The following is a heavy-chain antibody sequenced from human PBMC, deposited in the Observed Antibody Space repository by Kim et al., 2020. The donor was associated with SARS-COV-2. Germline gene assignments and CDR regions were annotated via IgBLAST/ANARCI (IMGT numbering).Heavy chain of an antibody. Sequence: NTNYNPSLKSRVTFSLDTSKNQFSLKVSSVTAADTAVYYCARDRGGATDYWGQGTLVTVSS. CDR2: NT. CDR3: ARDRGGATDY. J-gene: IGHJ4*02. V-gene: IGHV4-59*01. D-gene: IGHD1-26*01.